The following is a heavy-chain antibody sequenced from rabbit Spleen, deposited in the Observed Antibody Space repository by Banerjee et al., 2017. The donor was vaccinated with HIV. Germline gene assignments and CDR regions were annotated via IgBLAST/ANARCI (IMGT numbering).Heavy chain of an antibody. D-gene: IGHD4-1*01. Sequence: QQQLVESGGGLVKPGASLTLTCKASGFSFSDRDVMCWVRQAPGKGLEWIACINTYTVKSVYASWAKGRFTISKTSSTTVTLQMTSLTVADTATYFCARVSETSGWGEDLWGQGTLVTVS. CDR1: GFSFSDRDV. V-gene: IGHV1S45*01. CDR2: INTYTVKS. J-gene: IGHJ3*01. CDR3: ARVSETSGWGEDL.